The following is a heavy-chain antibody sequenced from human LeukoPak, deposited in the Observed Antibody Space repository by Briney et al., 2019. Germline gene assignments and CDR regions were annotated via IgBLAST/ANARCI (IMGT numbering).Heavy chain of an antibody. V-gene: IGHV1-46*01. J-gene: IGHJ4*02. CDR3: VREEAHTYNFDF. Sequence: GASVKVSCKTSGYTVTSYHMHWVRQAPGQGLEWVGILKSSGDTTVYAQKFQGRVTVTRDTSTSTVYMELSSLSSEDTALYYCVREEAHTYNFDFWGPGTLVTVSS. CDR1: GYTVTSYH. D-gene: IGHD5-18*01. CDR2: LKSSGDTT.